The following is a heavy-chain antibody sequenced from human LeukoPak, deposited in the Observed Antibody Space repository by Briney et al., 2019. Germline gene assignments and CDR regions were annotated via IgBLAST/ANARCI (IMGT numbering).Heavy chain of an antibody. V-gene: IGHV4-38-2*02. Sequence: SGILSLTCTVSAYSISDGWVWGMIRQPPGKGLEWIGSIYRSGTTYYNPSLKSRVTMSVDTSNNQFSLKLTSVTAADTAMYYCSRLSHVAGAPKVSWFDPWGQGTLVTVSS. CDR1: AYSISDGWV. CDR3: SRLSHVAGAPKVSWFDP. CDR2: IYRSGTT. J-gene: IGHJ5*02. D-gene: IGHD1-26*01.